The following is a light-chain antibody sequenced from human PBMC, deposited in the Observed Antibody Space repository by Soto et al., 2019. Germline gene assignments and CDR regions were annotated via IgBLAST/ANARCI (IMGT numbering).Light chain of an antibody. Sequence: EFLLTQSLATLSFSPGESSTLSFRASQSVSSNLAWYQQNPGQAHRLIIFAASNRATGIPARFSGSGSGTDFTLTIRTLEPEDFAVYYCQKRNNWPWTGGQGTPVDIK. CDR3: QKRNNWPWT. CDR1: QSVSSN. CDR2: AAS. V-gene: IGKV3-11*01. J-gene: IGKJ1*01.